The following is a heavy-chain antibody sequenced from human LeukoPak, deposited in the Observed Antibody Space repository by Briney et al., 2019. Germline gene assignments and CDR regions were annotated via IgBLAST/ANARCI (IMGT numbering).Heavy chain of an antibody. CDR2: INPSGGST. V-gene: IGHV1-46*01. CDR3: ARAPSYSGYDRHYYYYYYMDV. CDR1: GYTFTSYY. D-gene: IGHD5-12*01. J-gene: IGHJ6*03. Sequence: ASVKVSCKASGYTFTSYYMHCVRQAPGQGLEWMGIINPSGGSTSYAQKFQGRVTMTRDMSTSTVYMELSSLRSEDTAVYYCARAPSYSGYDRHYYYYYYMDVWGKGTTVTVSS.